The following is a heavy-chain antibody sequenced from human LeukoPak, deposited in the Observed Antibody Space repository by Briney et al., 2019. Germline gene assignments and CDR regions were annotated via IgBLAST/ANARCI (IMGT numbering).Heavy chain of an antibody. Sequence: GASVKVSCKASGYTFTSYGISWVRQAPGQGLEWMGWISAYNGNTSYAQKLQGRVTMTTDTSTSTAYMELRSLRSDDTAVYYCAREGYCSSTSCYAGNYYYYYGMDVWGQGTTVTVSS. V-gene: IGHV1-18*01. CDR2: ISAYNGNT. CDR1: GYTFTSYG. J-gene: IGHJ6*02. CDR3: AREGYCSSTSCYAGNYYYYYGMDV. D-gene: IGHD2-2*01.